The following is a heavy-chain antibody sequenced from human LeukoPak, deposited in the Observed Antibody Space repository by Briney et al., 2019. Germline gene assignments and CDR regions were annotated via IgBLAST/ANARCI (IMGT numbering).Heavy chain of an antibody. CDR2: INPNSGGT. CDR3: TRAAVGATADFDY. D-gene: IGHD1-26*01. V-gene: IGHV1-2*02. J-gene: IGHJ4*02. Sequence: ASVKVSCKASGYTFTGYYMHWLRQAPGQGLEWMGWINPNSGGTNYAQKFQGRVTMTRDTSISTAYMELSRLRSDDTAVYYCTRAAVGATADFDYWGQGTLVTVSS. CDR1: GYTFTGYY.